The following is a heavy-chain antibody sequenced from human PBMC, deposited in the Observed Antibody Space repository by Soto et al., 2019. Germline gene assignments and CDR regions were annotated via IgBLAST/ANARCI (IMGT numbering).Heavy chain of an antibody. Sequence: GGSLRLSCAASGFTFSSYWMHWVRQAPGKGLVWVSRINSDGSSTSYADSMKGRFTISRDNAKNTLYLQMNSLRAEDTAVYYCARVGCSGGSCYFDYWGQGTLVTVSS. CDR2: INSDGSST. D-gene: IGHD2-15*01. CDR1: GFTFSSYW. V-gene: IGHV3-74*01. J-gene: IGHJ4*02. CDR3: ARVGCSGGSCYFDY.